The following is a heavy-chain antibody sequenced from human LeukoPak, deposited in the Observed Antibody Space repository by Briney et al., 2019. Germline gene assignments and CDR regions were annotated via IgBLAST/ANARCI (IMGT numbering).Heavy chain of an antibody. J-gene: IGHJ3*02. Sequence: ASVKVSCKASGYTFTSYDINWVRQATGQGLEWMGWMNPHSGNTGYAQKFQGRITMTRNTSISTAYMELSSLRSEDTAVYYCARDLFRDAFDIWGQGTMVTVSS. V-gene: IGHV1-8*01. D-gene: IGHD2-21*01. CDR3: ARDLFRDAFDI. CDR1: GYTFTSYD. CDR2: MNPHSGNT.